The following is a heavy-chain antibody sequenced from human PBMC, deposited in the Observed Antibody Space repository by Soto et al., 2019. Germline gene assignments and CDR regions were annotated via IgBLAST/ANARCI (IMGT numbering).Heavy chain of an antibody. D-gene: IGHD4-17*01. CDR2: IHTGGDT. Sequence: EVQVVESGGGLVQPGGSLRLSCAASGFTVSSIHMSWVRQAPGKGLEWVSIIHTGGDTYYTDSVKGRFTSSRDNSKNTLYLQMNNLRVEDTAVYYCSRDPPYGDYWGQGTLVTVSS. V-gene: IGHV3-66*01. CDR1: GFTVSSIH. J-gene: IGHJ4*02. CDR3: SRDPPYGDY.